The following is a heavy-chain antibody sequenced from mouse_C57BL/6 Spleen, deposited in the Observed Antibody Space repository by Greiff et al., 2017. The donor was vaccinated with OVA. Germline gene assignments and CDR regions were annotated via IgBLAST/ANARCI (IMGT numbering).Heavy chain of an antibody. D-gene: IGHD1-1*01. CDR3: ARDTTVYYFDY. V-gene: IGHV1-54*01. CDR1: GYAFTNYL. Sequence: QVQLKESGAELVRPGTSVKVSCKASGYAFTNYLIEWVKQRPGQGLEWIGVINPGSGGTNYNEKFKGKATLTADKSSSTAYMQLSSLTSEDSAVYFCARDTTVYYFDYWGQGTTRTVSS. CDR2: INPGSGGT. J-gene: IGHJ2*01.